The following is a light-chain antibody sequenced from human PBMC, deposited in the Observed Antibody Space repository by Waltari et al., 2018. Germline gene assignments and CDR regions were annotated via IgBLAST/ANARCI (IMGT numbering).Light chain of an antibody. Sequence: DIQVTQSPSSLSASVGDRVIITCRTSQTITNYLNWYQKKPGTAPQLLIYAASNLQSGVPSRFIDSGSGTDFTLTISSLQPDDFATYFCQQTYSVPLTFGGGTRVEIK. CDR3: QQTYSVPLT. CDR2: AAS. V-gene: IGKV1-39*01. CDR1: QTITNY. J-gene: IGKJ4*01.